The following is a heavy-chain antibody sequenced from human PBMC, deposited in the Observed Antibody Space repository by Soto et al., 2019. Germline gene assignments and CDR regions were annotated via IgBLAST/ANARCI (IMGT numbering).Heavy chain of an antibody. CDR3: ARDLYYDFWSGYYPDYYYYGMDV. D-gene: IGHD3-3*01. CDR2: IWYDGSNK. J-gene: IGHJ6*02. CDR1: GFTFSSYV. V-gene: IGHV3-33*01. Sequence: LRLSCAASGFTFSSYVMHWVRQAPAKGLEWVAVIWYDGSNKYYADSVKGRFTISRDNSKNTLYLQMNSLRAEDTAVYYCARDLYYDFWSGYYPDYYYYGMDVWGQGTTVTVSS.